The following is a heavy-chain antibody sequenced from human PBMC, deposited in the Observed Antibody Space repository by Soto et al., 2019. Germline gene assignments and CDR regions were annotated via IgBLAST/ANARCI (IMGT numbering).Heavy chain of an antibody. CDR3: ARRNKWELRFDY. V-gene: IGHV4-59*08. D-gene: IGHD1-26*01. Sequence: PSETLSLTCTVSGGSISSYYWSWIRQPPGKGLEWIGYIYYSGSTNYNPSLKSRVTISVDTSKNQFSLKLSSVTAADTAVYYCARRNKWELRFDYWGQGTLVTVSS. CDR2: IYYSGST. J-gene: IGHJ4*02. CDR1: GGSISSYY.